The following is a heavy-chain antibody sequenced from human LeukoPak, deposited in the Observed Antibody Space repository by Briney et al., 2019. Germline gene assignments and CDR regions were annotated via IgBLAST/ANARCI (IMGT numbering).Heavy chain of an antibody. J-gene: IGHJ4*02. D-gene: IGHD2-2*01. CDR2: ISVSGGGT. CDR3: AKDFVPAAMFAWFDD. CDR1: GFTFSSYA. Sequence: GGSLRLSCAASGFTFSSYAMNWVRQAPGKGLEWVSVISVSGGGTFYAASVKGRFTISRDNSKNTLYLQMNSLRPEDTAVYYCAKDFVPAAMFAWFDDWGQGTLVTVSS. V-gene: IGHV3-23*01.